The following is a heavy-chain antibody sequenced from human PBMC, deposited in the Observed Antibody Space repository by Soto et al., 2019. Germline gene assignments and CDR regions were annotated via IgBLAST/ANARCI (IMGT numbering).Heavy chain of an antibody. D-gene: IGHD6-13*01. V-gene: IGHV3-23*01. CDR3: AKGVAAAHHY. J-gene: IGHJ4*02. Sequence: EVQLLESGGGLVQPGGSLRLSCAASGFTFSSYDMSWVRQAPGKGLEWVSAISGSGGSTYYADSVKGRFTISRDNSKNTLDIKMNSLSAEDTAVAYCAKGVAAAHHYWGQGTLVTVSS. CDR1: GFTFSSYD. CDR2: ISGSGGST.